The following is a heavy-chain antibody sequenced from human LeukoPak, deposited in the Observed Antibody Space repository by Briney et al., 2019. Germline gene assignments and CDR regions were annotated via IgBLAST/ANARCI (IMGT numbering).Heavy chain of an antibody. CDR3: ARPYGSGWYAAFHI. V-gene: IGHV4-59*08. CDR2: IHYTGTT. Sequence: SETLSLTCTVSGGSISGYYWSWIRQAPGKGLEWIGYIHYTGTTNYNPSLKSRVTITVDTSKNQFFLWPTSVTAADTAVYYCARPYGSGWYAAFHIWGQGTMITVSS. CDR1: GGSISGYY. J-gene: IGHJ3*02. D-gene: IGHD6-19*01.